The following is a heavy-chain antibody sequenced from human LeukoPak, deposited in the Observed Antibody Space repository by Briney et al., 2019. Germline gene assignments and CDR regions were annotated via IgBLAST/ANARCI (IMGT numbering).Heavy chain of an antibody. CDR2: ISPNSGGT. D-gene: IGHD2-15*01. J-gene: IGHJ5*02. CDR1: GYTFTGYY. CDR3: ARVLVVVAANWFDP. V-gene: IGHV1-2*06. Sequence: ASVKVSCKASGYTFTGYYMHWVRQAPGQGLEWMGRISPNSGGTNFAQKFQGRVTMTRDTSINTAYMELSRLRSDDTAVYYCARVLVVVAANWFDPWGQGTLVTVSS.